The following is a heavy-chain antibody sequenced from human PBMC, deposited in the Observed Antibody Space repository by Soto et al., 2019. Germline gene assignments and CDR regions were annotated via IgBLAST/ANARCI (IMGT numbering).Heavy chain of an antibody. CDR3: ARSGYDFWSGYQNWFDP. CDR1: GGSISSGGYY. Sequence: PSETLSLTCTVSGGSISSGGYYWSWIRQHPGKGLEWIGYIYYSGSTYYNPSLKSRVTISVDTSKNQFSLKLSSVTAADTAVYYCARSGYDFWSGYQNWFDPWGQGTLVTVSS. CDR2: IYYSGST. J-gene: IGHJ5*02. V-gene: IGHV4-31*03. D-gene: IGHD3-3*01.